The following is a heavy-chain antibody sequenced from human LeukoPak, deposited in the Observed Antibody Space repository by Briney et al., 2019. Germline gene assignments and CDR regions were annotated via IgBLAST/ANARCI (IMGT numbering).Heavy chain of an antibody. CDR1: GFIVSSNY. Sequence: PGGSLRLPCAASGFIVSSNYMNWVRQAPGKGLEWVSVIYTDGSTYYADSVKGRFTISRDISRNTVHLQMNSLRAGDTAVYYCARDPHGYNSYFDYWGQGTLVTVSS. J-gene: IGHJ4*02. CDR3: ARDPHGYNSYFDY. V-gene: IGHV3-53*01. D-gene: IGHD5-24*01. CDR2: IYTDGST.